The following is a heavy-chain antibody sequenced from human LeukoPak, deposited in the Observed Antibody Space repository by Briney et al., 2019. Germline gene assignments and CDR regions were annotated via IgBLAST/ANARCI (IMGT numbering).Heavy chain of an antibody. Sequence: QSGGSLRLSCAASGFTFSSYGMHWVRQAPGKGLEWVAVISHDGSNEYYADSVKGRFTISRDNSKNTLYLQMNSLRAEDTAVYYCAKQWGCSSTSCYSSYYYYGMGVWGQGTTVTVSS. D-gene: IGHD2-2*02. J-gene: IGHJ6*02. CDR2: ISHDGSNE. V-gene: IGHV3-30*18. CDR3: AKQWGCSSTSCYSSYYYYGMGV. CDR1: GFTFSSYG.